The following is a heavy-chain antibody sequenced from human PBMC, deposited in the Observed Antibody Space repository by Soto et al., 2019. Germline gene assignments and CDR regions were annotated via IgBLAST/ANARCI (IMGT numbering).Heavy chain of an antibody. CDR2: ISSSSSYI. J-gene: IGHJ5*02. D-gene: IGHD6-13*01. V-gene: IGHV3-21*01. CDR1: GFTFSSYS. Sequence: KTGGSLRLSCAASGFTFSSYSMNWVRQAPGKGLEWVSSISSSSSYIYYADSVKGRFTISRDNAKNSLYLQMNSLRAEDTAVYYCARDRAAAGTRWFDPWGQGTLVTVSS. CDR3: ARDRAAAGTRWFDP.